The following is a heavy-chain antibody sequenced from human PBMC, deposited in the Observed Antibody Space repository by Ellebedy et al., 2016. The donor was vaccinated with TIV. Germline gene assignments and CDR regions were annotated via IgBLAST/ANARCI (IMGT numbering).Heavy chain of an antibody. D-gene: IGHD3-22*01. CDR2: ISYDETYK. Sequence: PGGSLRLSCAASGFTLSSYGMHWVRQAPGKGLEWVALISYDETYKYYADSVKGRFTISRDSSKNTLYLRMNSLRPEDTAVYYCARPRGSSYYFPYWGHGTLVTVSS. J-gene: IGHJ4*01. CDR3: ARPRGSSYYFPY. CDR1: GFTLSSYG. V-gene: IGHV3-30*03.